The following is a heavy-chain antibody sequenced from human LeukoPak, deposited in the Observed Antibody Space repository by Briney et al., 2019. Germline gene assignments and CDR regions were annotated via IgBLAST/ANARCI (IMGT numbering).Heavy chain of an antibody. J-gene: IGHJ4*02. V-gene: IGHV4-61*02. Sequence: TSETLSLTCTVSGGSISSGSYYWSWIRQPAGKGLEWIGRIYTSGITNYNPSLKSRVTISVDTSKNQFSLKLSSETAADTAVYYCARVGGDVLRFLEWPYYFDYWGQGTLVTVSS. CDR1: GGSISSGSYY. D-gene: IGHD3-3*01. CDR2: IYTSGIT. CDR3: ARVGGDVLRFLEWPYYFDY.